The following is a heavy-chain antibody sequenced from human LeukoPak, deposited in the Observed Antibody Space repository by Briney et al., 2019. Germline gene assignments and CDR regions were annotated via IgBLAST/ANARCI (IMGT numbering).Heavy chain of an antibody. CDR2: IRDDGSDK. CDR1: GFTFSSYW. J-gene: IGHJ4*02. Sequence: GSLRLSCAASGFTFSSYWMTWVRQAPEKGLEWMANIRDDGSDKYYVDSVKGRFTISRDNAQNTLLLQMDSLRVEDTAVYYCVRHTRRSPGDYWGQGTLVTVST. D-gene: IGHD1-26*01. V-gene: IGHV3-7*01. CDR3: VRHTRRSPGDY.